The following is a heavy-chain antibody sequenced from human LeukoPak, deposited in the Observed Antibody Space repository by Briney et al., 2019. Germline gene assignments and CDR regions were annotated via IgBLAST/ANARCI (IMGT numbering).Heavy chain of an antibody. Sequence: SETLSLTCTVSGGSISSSSYYWGWIRQPPGKGLEWIGSIYYSGSTYYNPSLRSRVTISVDTSKNQFSLKLSSVTAADTAVYYCARATPRPGRRMYYYDSSGYYFFDYWGQGTLVTVSS. J-gene: IGHJ4*02. CDR2: IYYSGST. CDR3: ARATPRPGRRMYYYDSSGYYFFDY. CDR1: GGSISSSSYY. V-gene: IGHV4-39*07. D-gene: IGHD3-22*01.